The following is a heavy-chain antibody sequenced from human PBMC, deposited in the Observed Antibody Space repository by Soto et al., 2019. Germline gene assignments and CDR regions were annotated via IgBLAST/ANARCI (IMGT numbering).Heavy chain of an antibody. Sequence: SETLSLTCAVSRGSISSPNWWNWVRQSPEKGLEWIGEVFHSGSTNYNPSFKSRVAMSVDKSKKQFSLKLNSVTAADTAVYYCASFPGATRDPPVWGQGTLVTVSS. V-gene: IGHV4-4*02. CDR1: RGSISSPNW. CDR3: ASFPGATRDPPV. CDR2: VFHSGST. J-gene: IGHJ4*02.